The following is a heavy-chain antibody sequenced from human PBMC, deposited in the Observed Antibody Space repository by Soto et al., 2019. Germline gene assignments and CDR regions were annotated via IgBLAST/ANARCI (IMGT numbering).Heavy chain of an antibody. CDR1: GGSISSGGYY. Sequence: PSETLSLTCTVSGGSISSGGYYWSWIRQHPGKGLEWIGYIYYSGSTYYNPSLKSRVTISVDTSKNQFSLKLSSVTAADTAVYYCARAVVVVAATPMYYFDYWGQGTLVTVSS. CDR3: ARAVVVVAATPMYYFDY. V-gene: IGHV4-31*03. D-gene: IGHD2-15*01. J-gene: IGHJ4*02. CDR2: IYYSGST.